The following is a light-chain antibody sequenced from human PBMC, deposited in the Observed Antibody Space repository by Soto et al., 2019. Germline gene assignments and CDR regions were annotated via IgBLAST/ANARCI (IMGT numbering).Light chain of an antibody. CDR1: QSISSNY. Sequence: EIVLTQSPGTLSLSPGDRATLSCRASQSISSNYLAWYQQKPGQAPRLLIYGASSRATGIPDRFSGSGSGTDFTLTISRLELEDFAVYYCHQYGRSPMFTLDPGTKVDVK. V-gene: IGKV3-20*01. J-gene: IGKJ3*01. CDR2: GAS. CDR3: HQYGRSPMFT.